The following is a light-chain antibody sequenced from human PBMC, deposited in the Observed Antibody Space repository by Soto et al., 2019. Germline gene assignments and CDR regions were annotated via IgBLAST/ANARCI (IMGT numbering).Light chain of an antibody. CDR1: QSIARY. J-gene: IGKJ2*01. CDR2: AAS. CDR3: QQSYSTPHT. V-gene: IGKV1-39*01. Sequence: DIQMTQSPSSLSASVGDRVTITCRASQSIARYFHWYQQKPGKAPELLIRAASTLQSGVPARFSGSGSGTDVTLTISSLQHEDFATYYGQQSYSTPHTFGQGTKLEI.